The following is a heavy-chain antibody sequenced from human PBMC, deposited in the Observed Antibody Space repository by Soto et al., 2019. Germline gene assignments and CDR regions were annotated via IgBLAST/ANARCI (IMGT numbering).Heavy chain of an antibody. J-gene: IGHJ3*02. CDR1: GGSISGYY. Sequence: SEALSLTCTVSGGSISGYYWSWIRQPPGNGLEWIGYIYYSGSTSYNPSLKSRVTISVDTSKNQFSLRLASVTAADTAVYYCARPYSSGWYGAFDIWGQGTMVTVSS. D-gene: IGHD6-19*01. CDR3: ARPYSSGWYGAFDI. V-gene: IGHV4-59*01. CDR2: IYYSGST.